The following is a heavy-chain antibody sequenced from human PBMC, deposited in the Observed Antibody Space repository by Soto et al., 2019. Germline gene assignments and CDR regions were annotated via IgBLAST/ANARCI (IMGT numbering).Heavy chain of an antibody. V-gene: IGHV4-4*02. CDR1: GVSISSDNW. D-gene: IGHD6-13*01. J-gene: IGHJ4*02. CDR2: IHHSGST. CDR3: ARDQGSHPGD. Sequence: QVQLQESGPGLVRPSGTVSLTSAVSGVSISSDNWWSWVRQPPGKALEWIGEIHHSGSTNYNPSLKSRVTMSVVPSNDLFSLTLHSVTAADTAFYYCARDQGSHPGDWGQGTLVSVSS.